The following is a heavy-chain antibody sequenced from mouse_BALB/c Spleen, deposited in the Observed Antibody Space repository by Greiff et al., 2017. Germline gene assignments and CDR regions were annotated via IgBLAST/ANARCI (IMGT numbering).Heavy chain of an antibody. CDR1: GYTFTSYW. V-gene: IGHV1-87*01. J-gene: IGHJ2*01. Sequence: VQLQQSGAELARPGASVKLSCKASGYTFTSYWMQWVKQRPGQGLERIGAIYPGDGDTRYTQKFKGKATLTADKSSSTAYMQLSSLASEDSAVYYCARDWYFDYWGQGTTLTVSS. CDR3: ARDWYFDY. CDR2: IYPGDGDT. D-gene: IGHD3-3*01.